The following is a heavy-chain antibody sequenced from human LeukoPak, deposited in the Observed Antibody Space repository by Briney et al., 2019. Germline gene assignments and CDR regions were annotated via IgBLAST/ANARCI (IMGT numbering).Heavy chain of an antibody. CDR1: GGSFSGYY. J-gene: IGHJ3*02. Sequence: PSETLSLTCAVYGGSFSGYYWSWIRQPPGKGLEWIGEINHSGSTNYNPSLKSRVTISVDTSKNQFSLKLSSVTAADTAVYYCARPSIAAMIGRAFDIWGQGTMVTVSS. CDR2: INHSGST. V-gene: IGHV4-34*01. D-gene: IGHD6-6*01. CDR3: ARPSIAAMIGRAFDI.